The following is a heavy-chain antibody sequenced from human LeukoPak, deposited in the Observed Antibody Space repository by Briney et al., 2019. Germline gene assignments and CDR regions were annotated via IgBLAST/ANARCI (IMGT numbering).Heavy chain of an antibody. J-gene: IGHJ4*02. D-gene: IGHD3-22*01. CDR2: IIPILGIA. Sequence: SVKVSCKASGGTFSIYATSWVRPAPRQGLEWMGRIIPILGIANYAQKFQGRVTITADKSTSTAYMELSSLRSEDTAVYYCAPWNYYDSSGPLGYWDQGTLATVPS. V-gene: IGHV1-69*04. CDR3: APWNYYDSSGPLGY. CDR1: GGTFSIYA.